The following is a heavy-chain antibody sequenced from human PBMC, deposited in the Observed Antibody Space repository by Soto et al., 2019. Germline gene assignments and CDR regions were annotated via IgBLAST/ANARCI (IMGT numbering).Heavy chain of an antibody. CDR1: GFTFSSYS. V-gene: IGHV3-21*01. CDR3: ASGVVVVPAAIPYGMDV. J-gene: IGHJ6*02. CDR2: ISSSSSYI. D-gene: IGHD2-2*01. Sequence: PGGSLRLSCAASGFTFSSYSMNWVRQAPGKGLEWVSSISSSSSYIYYADSVKGRFTISRDNAKNSLYLQMNSLRAEDTAVYYCASGVVVVPAAIPYGMDVWGQGTTVTVSS.